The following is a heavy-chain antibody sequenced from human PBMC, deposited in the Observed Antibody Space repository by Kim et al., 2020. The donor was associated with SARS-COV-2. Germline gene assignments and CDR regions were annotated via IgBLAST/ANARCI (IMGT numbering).Heavy chain of an antibody. D-gene: IGHD3-10*01. V-gene: IGHV3-30*01. Sequence: ASVKGRFTLSRDHSKNTLYLQMNSRRAEDTAVYYCARAHAGSYYYGMDVWGQGTTVTVSS. CDR3: ARAHAGSYYYGMDV. J-gene: IGHJ6*02.